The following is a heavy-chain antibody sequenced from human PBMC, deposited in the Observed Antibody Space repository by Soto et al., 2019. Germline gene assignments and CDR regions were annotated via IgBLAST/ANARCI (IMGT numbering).Heavy chain of an antibody. CDR2: SSWNSGSI. CDR1: GFTFDDYA. J-gene: IGHJ4*02. Sequence: EVQLVESGGGLVQPGRSLRLSCAASGFTFDDYAMHWVRQAPGKGLEWVSGSSWNSGSIGYADSVKGRFTISRDNAKNPLYLQMNSLRAEDTAWYYCAKDTDGGYSYGLRYVDYWGQGTLVTVSS. D-gene: IGHD5-18*01. CDR3: AKDTDGGYSYGLRYVDY. V-gene: IGHV3-9*01.